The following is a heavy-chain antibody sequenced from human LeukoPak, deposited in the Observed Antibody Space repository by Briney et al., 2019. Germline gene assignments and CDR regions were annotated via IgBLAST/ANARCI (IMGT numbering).Heavy chain of an antibody. V-gene: IGHV3-74*01. CDR2: INSDGSST. CDR1: GFTFSSYW. CDR3: AREWNEDGYSYPYGTAHDAFDI. J-gene: IGHJ3*02. D-gene: IGHD5-18*01. Sequence: PGGSLRLSCAASGFTFSSYWMHWVRQAPGKGLVWVSRINSDGSSTSYADSVKGRFTISRDNAKNTLYLQMNSLRAEDTAVYYCAREWNEDGYSYPYGTAHDAFDIWGQGTMVTVSS.